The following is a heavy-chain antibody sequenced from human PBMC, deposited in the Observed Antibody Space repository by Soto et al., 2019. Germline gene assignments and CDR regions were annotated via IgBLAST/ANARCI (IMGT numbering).Heavy chain of an antibody. CDR2: INWNGGST. CDR3: ARLYSSGWYGPGRY. CDR1: GFTFDDYG. V-gene: IGHV3-20*04. J-gene: IGHJ4*02. D-gene: IGHD6-19*01. Sequence: GGSLRLSCVASGFTFDDYGMSWVRQAPGKGLEWVSGINWNGGSTGYADSVKGRFTISRDNAKNSLYLQMNSLRAEDTALYYCARLYSSGWYGPGRYWGQGTLVTVSS.